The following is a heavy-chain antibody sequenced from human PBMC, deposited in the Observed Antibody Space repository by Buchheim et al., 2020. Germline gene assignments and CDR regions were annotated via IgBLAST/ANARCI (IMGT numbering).Heavy chain of an antibody. Sequence: QVQLVESGGGVVQPGGSLRLSCAASGFTFSTTVMHWVRQPPGKVLDWVANISFAASPDYYADAVKGRFTIPRDNSDTTLFLQMNSLTVEDTAIYFCVTESPYGRRGLDNWGQGT. V-gene: IGHV3-30*04. CDR3: VTESPYGRRGLDN. CDR2: ISFAASPD. J-gene: IGHJ4*02. D-gene: IGHD4-17*01. CDR1: GFTFSTTV.